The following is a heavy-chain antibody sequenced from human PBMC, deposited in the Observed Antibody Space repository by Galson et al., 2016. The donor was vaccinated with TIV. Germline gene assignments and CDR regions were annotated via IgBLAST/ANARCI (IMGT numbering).Heavy chain of an antibody. Sequence: SLRLSCAASGLPVSDNYMTWVRQAPGKGLEWVALINNDGSTIYSDSVKGRFTISRDNSKNMAYLQMNSLRPEDTAVYFCARERRLCGNECYLHYYYGMDVWGRGTTVTVSS. CDR3: ARERRLCGNECYLHYYYGMDV. V-gene: IGHV3-66*02. J-gene: IGHJ6*02. CDR2: INNDGST. CDR1: GLPVSDNY. D-gene: IGHD2-21*01.